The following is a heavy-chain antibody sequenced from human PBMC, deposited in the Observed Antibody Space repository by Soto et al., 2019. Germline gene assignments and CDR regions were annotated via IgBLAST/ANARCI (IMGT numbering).Heavy chain of an antibody. J-gene: IGHJ5*02. Sequence: QLQLQESGPGLVKPSETLSLTCAVSGGSITSGNSYSWAWIRQPPGRGLEWIGSISQTGTTSYNPSLKSRVSVSLDKSKNQFSLRLSSVTAADMAVYFCARAVSPYFGTWFDPWGQGTLVTVSP. V-gene: IGHV4-30-2*01. CDR1: GGSITSGNSYS. D-gene: IGHD3-10*01. CDR2: ISQTGTT. CDR3: ARAVSPYFGTWFDP.